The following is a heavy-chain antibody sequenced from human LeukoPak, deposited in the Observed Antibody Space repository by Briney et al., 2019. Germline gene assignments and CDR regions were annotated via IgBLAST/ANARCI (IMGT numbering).Heavy chain of an antibody. CDR2: IYSSGST. CDR3: ARGPKDSWYGSDN. Sequence: SETLSLTCTVSGGSVSSYHWSWIRQPPGKGLEWIGCIYSSGSTVYNPSLKSRVSISVDTSKNQFSLKLTSVTAADTAVYYCARGPKDSWYGSDNWGQGTLVTVSS. D-gene: IGHD6-13*01. CDR1: GGSVSSYH. V-gene: IGHV4-59*02. J-gene: IGHJ4*02.